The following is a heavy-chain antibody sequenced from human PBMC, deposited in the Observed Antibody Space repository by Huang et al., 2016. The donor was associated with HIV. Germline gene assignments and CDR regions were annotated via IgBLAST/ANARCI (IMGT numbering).Heavy chain of an antibody. CDR1: GFNFKNYW. CDR2: IRGDGSEK. V-gene: IGHV3-7*01. D-gene: IGHD2-2*01. CDR3: ATNLQIVVVPPDMGYDAFDM. Sequence: DEHLVESGGGLVQPGGSVTITCEVYGFNFKNYWMNWVCQAPGKGLEWVAKIRGDGSEKNYVDSVKGRFTIFRDNAKNLLYLQMKSLRAEDTSVYYCATNLQIVVVPPDMGYDAFDMWGQGTMVTVSS. J-gene: IGHJ3*02.